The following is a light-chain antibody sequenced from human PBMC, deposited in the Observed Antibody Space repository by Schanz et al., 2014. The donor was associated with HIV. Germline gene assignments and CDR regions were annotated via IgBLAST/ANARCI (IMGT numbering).Light chain of an antibody. Sequence: QSVLTQPPSVSGAPGQRVTISCTGSGSIHWYQQLPGTAPKLLIYDNINRPSGVPVRFSGSKSGTSASLAITGLQAEDEADYYCAAWDVLLNGPVFGGGTQLTVL. J-gene: IGLJ7*01. CDR1: GS. CDR2: DNI. V-gene: IGLV1-40*01. CDR3: AAWDVLLNGPV.